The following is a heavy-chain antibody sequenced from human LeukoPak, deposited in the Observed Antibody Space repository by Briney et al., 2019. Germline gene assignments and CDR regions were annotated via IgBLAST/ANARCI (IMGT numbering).Heavy chain of an antibody. CDR2: ISGSGGST. CDR3: AKAYSSSWYYPDAFDI. D-gene: IGHD6-13*01. Sequence: SGGSLRLSCAASGFTFSSYAMSWVRQAPGKGLEWVSAISGSGGSTYYADSVKGRFTISRDNSKNTLYLQMNSLRAEDTAVYYCAKAYSSSWYYPDAFDIWGQGTMVTVSS. V-gene: IGHV3-23*01. CDR1: GFTFSSYA. J-gene: IGHJ3*02.